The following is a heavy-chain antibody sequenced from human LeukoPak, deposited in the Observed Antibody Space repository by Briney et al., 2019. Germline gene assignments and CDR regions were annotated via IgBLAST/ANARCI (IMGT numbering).Heavy chain of an antibody. Sequence: SETLSLTCAVYGGSFSGYYWSWIRQPPGKGLEWIGEINHSGSTNYNPSLKSRVTISVDTSKNQFSLKLSSVTAADTAVYYCARHYYYGSGSYRCWGQGTLVTVSS. V-gene: IGHV4-34*01. J-gene: IGHJ4*02. CDR2: INHSGST. CDR1: GGSFSGYY. CDR3: ARHYYYGSGSYRC. D-gene: IGHD3-10*01.